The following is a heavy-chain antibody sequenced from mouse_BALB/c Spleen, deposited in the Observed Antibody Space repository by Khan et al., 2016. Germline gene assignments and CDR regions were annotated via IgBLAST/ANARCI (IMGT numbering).Heavy chain of an antibody. Sequence: EVELVESGGGLVKPGGSLKLSCAASGFTFSDYYMYWVRQTPEKRLEWVATISDGGSYTYYPDSVKGRFTISRDNASLSLQMSRLQSEDTAMYYCARDLNWYFDVWGAGTTVTVSS. CDR1: GFTFSDYY. CDR2: ISDGGSYT. V-gene: IGHV5-4*02. CDR3: ARDLNWYFDV. J-gene: IGHJ1*01.